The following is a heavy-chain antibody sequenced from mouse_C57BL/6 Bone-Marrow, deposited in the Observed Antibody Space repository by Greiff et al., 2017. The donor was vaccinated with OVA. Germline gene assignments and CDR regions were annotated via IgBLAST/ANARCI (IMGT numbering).Heavy chain of an antibody. D-gene: IGHD2-4*01. CDR2: IWRGGST. CDR3: AKNDDHGDYDAMDY. J-gene: IGHJ4*01. CDR1: GFPLTSYG. V-gene: IGHV2-5*01. Sequence: VQLQQSGPGLVQPSQSLSITRTVSGFPLTSYGVHWVRQSPGKGPEWQGVIWRGGSTDYNAAFMSRLSITKNNSKSQVFFKMNSLHADDTAIYYCAKNDDHGDYDAMDYWGQGTSVTVSS.